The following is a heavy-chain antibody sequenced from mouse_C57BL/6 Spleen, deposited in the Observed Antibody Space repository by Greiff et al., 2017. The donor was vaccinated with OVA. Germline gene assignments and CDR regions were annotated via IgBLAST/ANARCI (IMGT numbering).Heavy chain of an antibody. J-gene: IGHJ3*01. CDR2: IDPSDSYT. CDR1: GYTFTSYW. V-gene: IGHV1-59*01. CDR3: ASSSYNAY. Sequence: VQLQQPGAELVRPGTSVKLSCKASGYTFTSYWMHWVKQRPGQGLEWIGVIDPSDSYTNYNQKFKGKATLTVDTSSSTAYMQLSSLTSEDSAVYYCASSSYNAYWGQGTLVTVSA. D-gene: IGHD1-1*01.